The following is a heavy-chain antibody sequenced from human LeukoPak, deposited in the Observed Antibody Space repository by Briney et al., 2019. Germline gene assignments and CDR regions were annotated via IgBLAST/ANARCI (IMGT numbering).Heavy chain of an antibody. CDR2: INPSGGST. Sequence: ASVKVSCKASGYTFTSYYMHWVRQAPGQGLEWMGIINPSGGSTSYAQKFQGRVTMTRDTSTGTVYMELSSLRSEDTAVYYCARPLNIGRGGGAFDIWGQGTMVTVSS. J-gene: IGHJ3*02. CDR1: GYTFTSYY. V-gene: IGHV1-46*03. D-gene: IGHD2/OR15-2a*01. CDR3: ARPLNIGRGGGAFDI.